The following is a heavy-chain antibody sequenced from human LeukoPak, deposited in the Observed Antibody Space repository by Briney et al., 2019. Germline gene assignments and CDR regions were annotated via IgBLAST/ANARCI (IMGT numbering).Heavy chain of an antibody. CDR3: AKDTYYYDSSGSRWFGP. CDR2: INHSGST. D-gene: IGHD3-22*01. J-gene: IGHJ5*02. Sequence: SETLSLTCAVYGGSFSGNYWSWIRQPPGKGLEWIGEINHSGSTNYNPSLKSRVTISVDTSKNQFSLKLSSVTAADTAVYYCAKDTYYYDSSGSRWFGPWGQGTLVTVSS. CDR1: GGSFSGNY. V-gene: IGHV4-34*01.